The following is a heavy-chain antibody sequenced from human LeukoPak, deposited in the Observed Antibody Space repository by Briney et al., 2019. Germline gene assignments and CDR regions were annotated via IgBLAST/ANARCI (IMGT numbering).Heavy chain of an antibody. CDR3: ASIWFGEFPYYFDY. Sequence: GGSLRLSCAASGFTFSSYGMHWVRQAPGKGLEWVAVISYDGSNKYYADSVKGRFTISRDNSKNTLYLQMNSLRAEDTAVYYCASIWFGEFPYYFDYWGQGTLVTVSS. J-gene: IGHJ4*02. D-gene: IGHD3-10*01. CDR2: ISYDGSNK. CDR1: GFTFSSYG. V-gene: IGHV3-30*03.